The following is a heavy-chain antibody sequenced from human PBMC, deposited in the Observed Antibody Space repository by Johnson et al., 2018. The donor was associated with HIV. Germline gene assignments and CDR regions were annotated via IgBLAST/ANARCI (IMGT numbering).Heavy chain of an antibody. CDR3: AKESKWESRTPHAFDM. CDR2: IKSDGNNT. J-gene: IGHJ3*02. V-gene: IGHV3-74*01. D-gene: IGHD1-26*01. Sequence: VQLVESGGGLVQPGGSLRLSCAASGFTFSSYWMHWVRQAPGKGLVWVSRIKSDGNNTTYAGSVKGRFTISRDNSKNTLYLQMNSLRAEDTAVYYCAKESKWESRTPHAFDMWGQGTMVTVSS. CDR1: GFTFSSYW.